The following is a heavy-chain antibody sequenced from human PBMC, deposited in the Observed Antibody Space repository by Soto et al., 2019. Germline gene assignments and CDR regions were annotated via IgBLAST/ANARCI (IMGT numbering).Heavy chain of an antibody. J-gene: IGHJ6*03. CDR2: MNPNSGNT. Sequence: ASVKVSCKASGYTFTSYDINWVRQATGQGLEWMGWMNPNSGNTGYAQKFQGRVTMTRNTSISTAYMELSSLRSEDTAVYYCARGGGSSSSPFYSYYMDVWGKGTTVTVSS. CDR3: ARGGGSSSSPFYSYYMDV. D-gene: IGHD6-13*01. CDR1: GYTFTSYD. V-gene: IGHV1-8*01.